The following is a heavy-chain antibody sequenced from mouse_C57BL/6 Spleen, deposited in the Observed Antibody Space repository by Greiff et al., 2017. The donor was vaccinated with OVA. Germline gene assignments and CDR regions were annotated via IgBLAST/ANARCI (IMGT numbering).Heavy chain of an antibody. CDR3: ASPNYYGSVWYFDV. V-gene: IGHV5-17*01. D-gene: IGHD1-1*01. CDR1: GFTFSDYG. J-gene: IGHJ1*03. CDR2: ISRGSSTI. Sequence: EVQGVESGGGLVKPGGSLKLSCAASGFTFSDYGMHWVRQAPEKGLEWVAYISRGSSTIYYADTVKGRFTISRDNAKNTLFLQMTSLRSEDTAMYYCASPNYYGSVWYFDVWGTGTTVTVSS.